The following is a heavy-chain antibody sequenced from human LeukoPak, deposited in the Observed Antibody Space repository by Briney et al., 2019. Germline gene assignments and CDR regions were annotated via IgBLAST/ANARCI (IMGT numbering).Heavy chain of an antibody. CDR2: ISYSGNT. Sequence: SETLSLTCNVAGGSIISYYWSWIRQPPGGRLEWPGYISYSGNTNYNPSLQSRVTISVDTSKNQFSLKLNSVTAADAAVYYCERHGEYSSPLGVWGQGTTVTVSS. J-gene: IGHJ6*02. CDR3: ERHGEYSSPLGV. D-gene: IGHD6-6*01. CDR1: GGSIISYY. V-gene: IGHV4-59*08.